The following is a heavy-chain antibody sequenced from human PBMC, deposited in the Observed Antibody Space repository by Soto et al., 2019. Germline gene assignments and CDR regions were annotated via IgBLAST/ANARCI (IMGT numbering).Heavy chain of an antibody. V-gene: IGHV4-34*01. CDR2: INHSGST. J-gene: IGHJ4*02. D-gene: IGHD4-17*01. CDR1: GWSFSGYY. Sequence: QVQLQQWGAGLLKPSETLSLTCAVYGWSFSGYYWSWISQPPGKGLEWIGEINHSGSTNYNPSLKSGVTISVDTSKNQFSLKLSSVTAAATAMYYCARAYGGNVSVYSGQGTLVTVSS. CDR3: ARAYGGNVSVY.